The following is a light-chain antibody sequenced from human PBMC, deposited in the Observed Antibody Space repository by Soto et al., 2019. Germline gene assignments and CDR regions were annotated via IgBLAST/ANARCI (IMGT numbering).Light chain of an antibody. V-gene: IGKV3-20*01. J-gene: IGKJ1*01. Sequence: EIVLTQSPGTLSLSPGERASLSCRASQRVSSTYLAWYQQKPGQAPRLLIYATSTRATGIPDRFSGSGSGTDFTLTISRLEPEDFAVYYCQPYGSSLWTFGQGTKVEIK. CDR2: ATS. CDR3: QPYGSSLWT. CDR1: QRVSSTY.